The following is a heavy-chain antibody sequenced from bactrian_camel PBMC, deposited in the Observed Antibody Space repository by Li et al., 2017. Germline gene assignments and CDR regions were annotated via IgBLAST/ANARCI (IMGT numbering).Heavy chain of an antibody. V-gene: IGHV3S53*01. CDR1: TYDYSSYC. CDR3: AVDPKVPPYDCSSASPWGSLYTS. D-gene: IGHD6*01. J-gene: IGHJ6*01. CDR2: IANDGST. Sequence: HVQLVESGGGSVQPGGSLKLTCTASTYDYSSYCMGWFRQAPGKAREEVAVIANDGSTRYTESVKGRFTISRDHTKNSLTLRMNNLKPEDTAIYYCAVDPKVPPYDCSSASPWGSLYTSWGQGTQVTVS.